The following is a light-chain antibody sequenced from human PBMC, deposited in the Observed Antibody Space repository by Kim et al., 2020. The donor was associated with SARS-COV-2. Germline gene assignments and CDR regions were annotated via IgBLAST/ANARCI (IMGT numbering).Light chain of an antibody. Sequence: QSALTQPASVSGSPGQSITISCTGTSSDVGSYNLVSWYQQHPGKAPKLMIYEVSKRPSGVSNRFSGSKSGNTASLTISGLQAEDEADYYCSSYTSSSTYVVFGGGTQLTVL. CDR2: EVS. CDR3: SSYTSSSTYVV. V-gene: IGLV2-14*02. J-gene: IGLJ2*01. CDR1: SSDVGSYNL.